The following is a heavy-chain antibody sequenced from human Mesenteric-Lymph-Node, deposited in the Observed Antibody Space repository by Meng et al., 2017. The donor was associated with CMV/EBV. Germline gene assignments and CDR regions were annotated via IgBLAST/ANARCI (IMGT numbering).Heavy chain of an antibody. Sequence: GESLKISCAASRFTLKNCTMSWVRQAPGQGLEWVSSISRGSSYIYYADSVKGRFTISRDNAKNSLYLQINSLRAEDTAVYYCARDAGHCVSASCFTTGNYYYGMDVWGQGTTVTVSS. CDR3: ARDAGHCVSASCFTTGNYYYGMDV. CDR2: ISRGSSYI. V-gene: IGHV3-21*01. D-gene: IGHD2-2*01. CDR1: RFTLKNCT. J-gene: IGHJ6*02.